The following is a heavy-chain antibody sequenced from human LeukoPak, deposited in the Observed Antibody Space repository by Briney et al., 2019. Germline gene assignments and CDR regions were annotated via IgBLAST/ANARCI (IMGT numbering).Heavy chain of an antibody. V-gene: IGHV3-30*03. CDR3: ASVNYSSSSGYHYYYMNV. J-gene: IGHJ6*03. Sequence: GGSLRLSCAASGFTFSSYGMHWVRQAPGKGLKWVAVISYDGSNKYYADSVKGRFTISRDNSKNTLYLQMNSLRAEYTSVCYCASVNYSSSSGYHYYYMNVWGKGTTVTISS. CDR2: ISYDGSNK. D-gene: IGHD6-6*01. CDR1: GFTFSSYG.